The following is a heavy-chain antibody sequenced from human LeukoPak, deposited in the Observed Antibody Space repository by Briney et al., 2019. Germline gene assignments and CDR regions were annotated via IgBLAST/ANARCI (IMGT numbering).Heavy chain of an antibody. J-gene: IGHJ4*02. V-gene: IGHV3-23*01. CDR1: RFTFSRYA. D-gene: IGHD2-21*01. CDR3: AKDSSYCGGDCYPDY. CDR2: ISGSGGST. Sequence: PGGSLRLSCAASRFTFSRYAMSWVRQAPGKGLEWVSTISGSGGSTYYADSVKGRFTISRDNSKNTLYLQMNSLRAEDTAVYYCAKDSSYCGGDCYPDYWGQGTLVTVSS.